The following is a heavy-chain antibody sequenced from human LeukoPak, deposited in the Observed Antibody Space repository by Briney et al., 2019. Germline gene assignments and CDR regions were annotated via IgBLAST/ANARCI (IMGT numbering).Heavy chain of an antibody. D-gene: IGHD6-19*01. CDR2: INHSGST. Sequence: SETLSLTCAVYGGSFSGYYWSWIRQPPGKGLEWIGEINHSGSTNYNPSLKSRVTISVDTSKNQFSLKLSSVTAADTAVYYCARGQGGSGWFPLRNWGQGTLVTVPS. J-gene: IGHJ4*02. CDR3: ARGQGGSGWFPLRN. CDR1: GGSFSGYY. V-gene: IGHV4-34*01.